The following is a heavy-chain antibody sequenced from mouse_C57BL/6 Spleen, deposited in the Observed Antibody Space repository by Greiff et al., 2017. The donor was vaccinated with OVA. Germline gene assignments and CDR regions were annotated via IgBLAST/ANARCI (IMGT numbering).Heavy chain of an antibody. CDR2: IDPSDSYT. V-gene: IGHV1-50*01. CDR1: GYTFTSYW. J-gene: IGHJ3*01. Sequence: QVHVKQPGAELVKPGASVKLSCKASGYTFTSYWMQWVKQRPGQGLEWIGEIDPSDSYTNYNQKFKGKATLTVDTSSSTAYMQLSSLTSEGSAVYYCARGKVYDGYSWCAYWGEGTLVTVSA. D-gene: IGHD2-3*01. CDR3: ARGKVYDGYSWCAY.